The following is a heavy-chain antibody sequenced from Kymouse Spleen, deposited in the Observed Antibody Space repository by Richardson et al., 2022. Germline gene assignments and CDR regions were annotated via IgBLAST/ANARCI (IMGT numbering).Heavy chain of an antibody. D-gene: IGHD7-27*02. CDR3: ARGAGDTYYYYGMDV. Sequence: QVQLQQWGAGLLKPSETLSLTCAVYGGSFSGYYWSWIRQPPGKGLEWIGEINHSGSTNYNPSLKSRVTISVDTSKNQFSLKLSSVTAADTAVYYCARGAGDTYYYYGMDVWGQGTTVTVSS. CDR2: INHSGST. CDR1: GGSFSGYY. J-gene: IGHJ6*02. V-gene: IGHV4-34*01.